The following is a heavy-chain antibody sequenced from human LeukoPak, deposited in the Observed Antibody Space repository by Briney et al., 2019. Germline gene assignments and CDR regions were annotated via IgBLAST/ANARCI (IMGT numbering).Heavy chain of an antibody. D-gene: IGHD5-18*01. CDR2: ISNDGSNK. Sequence: PGGSLRLSCAASGFSFSNYGMNWVRQAPGKGLEWVALISNDGSNKYYADSVKGRFTISRDNSKNTLYLQMNSLRAEDTAVYYCAKADDVDTAMVNYWGQGTLVTVSS. J-gene: IGHJ4*02. CDR1: GFSFSNYG. V-gene: IGHV3-30*18. CDR3: AKADDVDTAMVNY.